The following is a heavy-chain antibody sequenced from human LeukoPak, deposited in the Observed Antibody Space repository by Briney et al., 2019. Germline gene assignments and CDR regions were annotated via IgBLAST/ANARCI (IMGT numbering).Heavy chain of an antibody. D-gene: IGHD1-26*01. V-gene: IGHV4-30-2*01. CDR2: IYHSGST. CDR3: ARVGYSGSYYPRYYFDY. Sequence: SETLSLTCAVSGGSISSGGYSWRWIRQPPGKGLEWIGYIYHSGSTYYNPSLKSRVTISVDRSKNQFSLKLSSVTAADTAVYYCARVGYSGSYYPRYYFDYWGQGTLVTVSS. J-gene: IGHJ4*02. CDR1: GGSISSGGYS.